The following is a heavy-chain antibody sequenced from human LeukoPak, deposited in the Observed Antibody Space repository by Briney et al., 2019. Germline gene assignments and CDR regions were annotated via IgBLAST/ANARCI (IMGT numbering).Heavy chain of an antibody. CDR2: LSSNSGDT. J-gene: IGHJ4*02. V-gene: IGHV1-8*01. CDR3: ARDQEGFDY. CDR1: GYTFTSYD. Sequence: GASVKVSCKATGYTFTSYDFNWVRQATGQRPEWMGWLSSNSGDTGYAQKFQDRVTMTRNTSISTAYMELSSLRSEDTAVYYCARDQEGFDYWGQGTLVTVSS.